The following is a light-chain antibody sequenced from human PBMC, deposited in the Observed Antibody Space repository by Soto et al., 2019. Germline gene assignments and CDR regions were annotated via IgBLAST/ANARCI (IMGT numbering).Light chain of an antibody. Sequence: SYELTQPPSVSVAPGKTARITCGGNNIGSKSVHWYQQKPGQAPVLVIYYDSDRPSGIPERFSGSNSGNTATLTISRVEAGDEADYYCQVWDSSSDHVVFGGGNKRTVL. V-gene: IGLV3-21*04. J-gene: IGLJ2*01. CDR1: NIGSKS. CDR2: YDS. CDR3: QVWDSSSDHVV.